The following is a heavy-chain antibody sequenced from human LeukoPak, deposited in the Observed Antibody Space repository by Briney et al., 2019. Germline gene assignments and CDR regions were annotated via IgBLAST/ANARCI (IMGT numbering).Heavy chain of an antibody. V-gene: IGHV1-2*02. D-gene: IGHD3-3*01. Sequence: ASVKVSCKASGYTFTGYYMHWVRQAPGQGLEWMGWINPNSGGTNYAQKFQGKVTMTRDTSTSTVYMELSSLRSEDTAVYYCARDKSKGFWSPIDYWGQGTLVTVSS. CDR2: INPNSGGT. CDR1: GYTFTGYY. J-gene: IGHJ4*02. CDR3: ARDKSKGFWSPIDY.